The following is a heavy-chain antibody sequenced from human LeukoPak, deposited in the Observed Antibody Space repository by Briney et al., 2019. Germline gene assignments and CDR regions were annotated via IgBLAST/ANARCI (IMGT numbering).Heavy chain of an antibody. V-gene: IGHV3-49*04. D-gene: IGHD1-1*01. CDR3: TRDTHGNNWFDP. CDR1: GFTFGDYY. J-gene: IGHJ5*02. Sequence: GGSLRLSCTGSGFTFGDYYIHWVRQAPGKGLEWVSFIRNRAHGGTTEYAASVKGRFTMSRDNSRNIAFLQLDSLRTEDTAVYYCTRDTHGNNWFDPWGQGTLVTVSS. CDR2: IRNRAHGGTT.